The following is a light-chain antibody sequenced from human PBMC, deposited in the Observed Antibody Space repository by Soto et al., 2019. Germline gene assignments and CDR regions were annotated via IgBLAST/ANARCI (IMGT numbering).Light chain of an antibody. Sequence: QSALTQPRSVSGSPGQSVTISCTGTSSDVGGYNYVSWYQHHPGKAPKLMIYDVSKRPSGVPDRFSGSKSGNTASLTISGLQAEDEADYYWCSYAGSYTYGFGTGTKLTVL. V-gene: IGLV2-11*01. CDR1: SSDVGGYNY. CDR3: CSYAGSYTYG. CDR2: DVS. J-gene: IGLJ1*01.